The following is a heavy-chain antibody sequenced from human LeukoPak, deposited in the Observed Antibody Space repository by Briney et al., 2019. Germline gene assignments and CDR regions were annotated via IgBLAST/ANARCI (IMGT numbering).Heavy chain of an antibody. V-gene: IGHV1-2*02. CDR1: GYNFRDYY. Sequence: ASVKVSCKASGYNFRDYYMHWVRQAPGQGLEWLGWINPKSGGTDYAQQFQGRVTMTRDTSSSTDYLEVRSLRSDDTAVYYCARGARGDCSGGSCYYDYWGQGTLVTVSS. D-gene: IGHD2-15*01. CDR3: ARGARGDCSGGSCYYDY. CDR2: INPKSGGT. J-gene: IGHJ4*02.